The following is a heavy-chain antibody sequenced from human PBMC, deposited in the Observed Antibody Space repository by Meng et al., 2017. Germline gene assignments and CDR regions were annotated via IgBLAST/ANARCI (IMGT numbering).Heavy chain of an antibody. J-gene: IGHJ4*02. CDR2: MNPNSGNT. Sequence: QVQLGPSGVEVKKPGASVKVSCKAFGYTFTSYDINWVRQATGKGLEWMGWMNPNSGNTGYAQKFQGRVTMTRNTSISTAYMELSSLRSEDTAVYYCARGPNRWTGFDYWGQGTLVTVSS. V-gene: IGHV1-8*01. CDR1: GYTFTSYD. D-gene: IGHD3/OR15-3a*01. CDR3: ARGPNRWTGFDY.